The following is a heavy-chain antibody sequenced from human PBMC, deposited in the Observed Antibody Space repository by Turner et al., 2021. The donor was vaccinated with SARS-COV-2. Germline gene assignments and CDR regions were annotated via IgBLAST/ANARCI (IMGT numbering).Heavy chain of an antibody. CDR3: ASLMDTAMYYYGMDV. J-gene: IGHJ6*02. V-gene: IGHV4-39*01. CDR2: IYYSWIT. D-gene: IGHD5-18*01. Sequence: QLQLQESGPGLVKPSETLSLTCTVSGGSISSSTYYWGWIRQPPGKGLEWIGNIYYSWITYYNPSLKCRVTISVDTSKNQFSLKLSSVSAADTAVYYCASLMDTAMYYYGMDVWGQGTTVTVSS. CDR1: GGSISSSTYY.